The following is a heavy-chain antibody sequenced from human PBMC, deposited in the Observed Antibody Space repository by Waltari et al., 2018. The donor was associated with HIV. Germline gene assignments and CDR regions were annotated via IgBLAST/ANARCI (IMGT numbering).Heavy chain of an antibody. CDR2: ISGSRRST. V-gene: IGHV3-23*01. D-gene: IGHD6-19*01. CDR1: GFTFSTSA. J-gene: IGHJ4*02. CDR3: AKDSLSNSGVDY. Sequence: EVQLLESGGGLVQPGGSLRLSCAASGFTFSTSAMSWVRQAPGKGLEWVSVISGSRRSTYYADSVKGRFTISRDNPKNTLYLQMNSLRAEDTAVYYCAKDSLSNSGVDYWGQGTLVTVSS.